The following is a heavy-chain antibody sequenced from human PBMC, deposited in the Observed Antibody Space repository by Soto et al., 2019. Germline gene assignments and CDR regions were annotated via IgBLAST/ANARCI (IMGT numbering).Heavy chain of an antibody. Sequence: SETLSLTSTVSGGSINSGTYYWTWIRQHPGKGLEWIGSIFYSGTTYSTPSLKSRLSISIDMSKNQFALKLNSVTAADTAVYFFAINGLFNGDGGGYYYYPMVVWGKGTTVTASS. D-gene: IGHD2-8*01. CDR1: GGSINSGTYY. J-gene: IGHJ6*04. CDR2: IFYSGTT. CDR3: AINGLFNGDGGGYYYYPMVV. V-gene: IGHV4-31*03.